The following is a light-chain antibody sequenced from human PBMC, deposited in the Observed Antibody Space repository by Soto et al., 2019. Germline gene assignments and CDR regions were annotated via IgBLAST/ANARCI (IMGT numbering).Light chain of an antibody. Sequence: DIVLTQSSATLSLSPGERASLSCRATQSVSSNLLAWYQQKPGLAPRLLIYAASSRATGIPDRFSGSGSGTDFTLTISRLEPEDFAVYFCHQYGNSPATFSQGTKVDIK. CDR2: AAS. J-gene: IGKJ1*01. V-gene: IGKV3-20*01. CDR1: QSVSSNL. CDR3: HQYGNSPAT.